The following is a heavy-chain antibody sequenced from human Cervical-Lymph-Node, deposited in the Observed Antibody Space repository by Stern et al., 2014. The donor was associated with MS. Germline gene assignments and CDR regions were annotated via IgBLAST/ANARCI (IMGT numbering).Heavy chain of an antibody. D-gene: IGHD3-9*01. CDR2: INPSDGST. CDR3: ARTMTGTSAFDF. CDR1: GYTFSTYY. J-gene: IGHJ4*02. Sequence: QMQLVQSGAEVKKPGASVKVSCKASGYTFSTYYMHWVRQAPGQGLEWMGMINPSDGSTDYAQKFQDRVTMTRDTSTSTVYMELSSLISEDTAMYYCARTMTGTSAFDFWGQGTLVTVSS. V-gene: IGHV1-46*01.